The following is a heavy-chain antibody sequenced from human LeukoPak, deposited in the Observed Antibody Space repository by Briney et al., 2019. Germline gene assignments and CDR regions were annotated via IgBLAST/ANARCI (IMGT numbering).Heavy chain of an antibody. Sequence: GGSLRLSREASRFNFNNYAMSWVRQAPGKGLEWVSSISSGGGNTYYADSVKGRFTISRDNSKNTLYLQMNSLRAEDTAVYYCARDFSSSLDYWGQGTLVTVSS. CDR2: ISSGGGNT. CDR3: ARDFSSSLDY. D-gene: IGHD6-13*01. CDR1: RFNFNNYA. V-gene: IGHV3-23*01. J-gene: IGHJ4*02.